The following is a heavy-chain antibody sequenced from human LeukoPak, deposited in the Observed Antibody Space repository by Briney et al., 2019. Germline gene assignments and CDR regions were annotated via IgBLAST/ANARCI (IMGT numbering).Heavy chain of an antibody. CDR1: GFTFSSYG. Sequence: GGSLRLSCAASGFTFSSYGMHWVRQAPGKGLEWVAVIWYDGSNKYYADSVKGRFTISRDNSKNTLYLQMNSLRAEDTAVYYCAKALAVYYYDSSGYPGYWGQGTLVTVSS. CDR2: IWYDGSNK. CDR3: AKALAVYYYDSSGYPGY. V-gene: IGHV3-33*06. J-gene: IGHJ4*02. D-gene: IGHD3-22*01.